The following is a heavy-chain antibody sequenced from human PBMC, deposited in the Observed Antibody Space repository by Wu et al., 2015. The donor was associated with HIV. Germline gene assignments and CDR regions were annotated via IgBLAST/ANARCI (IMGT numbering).Heavy chain of an antibody. CDR1: GYTFTNYY. CDR3: ARESPKGYCSGGSCYGIDY. V-gene: IGHV1-46*01. Sequence: QVQLVQSGAEVKKPGASVKVPCKASGYTFTNYYIHWVRQAPGQGLEWMGVINPNGGSTSYTPKFQGRVTMTRDTSTSTVYMELSSLRSEDTAVYYCARESPKGYCSGGSCYGIDYWGQGTLVTVSS. J-gene: IGHJ4*02. D-gene: IGHD2-15*01. CDR2: INPNGGST.